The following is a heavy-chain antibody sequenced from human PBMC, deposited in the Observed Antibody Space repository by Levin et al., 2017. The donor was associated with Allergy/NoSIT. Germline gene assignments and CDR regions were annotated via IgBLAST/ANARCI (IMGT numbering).Heavy chain of an antibody. V-gene: IGHV3-23*01. D-gene: IGHD5-18*01. Sequence: LSLTCAASGFTFSSYAMSWVRQAPGKGLEWVSAISGSGGSTYYADSVKGRFTISRDNSKNTLYLQMNSLRAEDTAVYYCAKDRGYSYGYPDAFDIWGQGTMVTVSS. CDR3: AKDRGYSYGYPDAFDI. CDR2: ISGSGGST. J-gene: IGHJ3*02. CDR1: GFTFSSYA.